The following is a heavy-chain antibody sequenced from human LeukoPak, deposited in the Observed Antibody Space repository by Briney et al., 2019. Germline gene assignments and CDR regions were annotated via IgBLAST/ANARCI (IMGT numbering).Heavy chain of an antibody. CDR3: ARDSPYGTAGY. Sequence: PGGSVTLSCAASGFTFNNYNMNWVRQAPGKRLEWVSSISSSSSYIYYADSVKGRFTISRDNTKNSLYLQMNSLRAEDTAVYYCARDSPYGTAGYWGQGTLVTVSS. CDR1: GFTFNNYN. V-gene: IGHV3-21*01. CDR2: ISSSSSYI. D-gene: IGHD2-8*02. J-gene: IGHJ4*02.